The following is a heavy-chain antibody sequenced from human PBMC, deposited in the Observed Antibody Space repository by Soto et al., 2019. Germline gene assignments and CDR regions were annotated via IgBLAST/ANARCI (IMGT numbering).Heavy chain of an antibody. CDR3: ARDSYGDYPFDY. CDR2: XNHSGXT. J-gene: IGHJ4*02. CDR1: SGSFSGCY. V-gene: IGHV4-34*01. Sequence: AXXTLSLTCAVCSGSFSGCYWTWIRQPPGTGQECIGEXNHSGXTNYNPYLKSXXTISVDTXXNQFYLKLTSVTAADTAVYYCARDSYGDYPFDYWGQETLVTASS. D-gene: IGHD4-17*01.